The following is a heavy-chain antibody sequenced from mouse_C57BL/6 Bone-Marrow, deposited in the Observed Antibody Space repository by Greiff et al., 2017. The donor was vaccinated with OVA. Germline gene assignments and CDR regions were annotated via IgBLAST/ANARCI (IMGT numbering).Heavy chain of an antibody. Sequence: EVMLVESGGGLVQPGGSLKLSCAASGFTFSDYYMYWVRQTPEKRLEWVAYISNGGGSTYYPDTVKGRFTISRDNAKNTLYLQMSRLKSEDTAMYYCARQGVYYDYDGGDYAMDYWGQGTSVTVSS. CDR1: GFTFSDYY. V-gene: IGHV5-12*01. CDR2: ISNGGGST. J-gene: IGHJ4*01. D-gene: IGHD2-4*01. CDR3: ARQGVYYDYDGGDYAMDY.